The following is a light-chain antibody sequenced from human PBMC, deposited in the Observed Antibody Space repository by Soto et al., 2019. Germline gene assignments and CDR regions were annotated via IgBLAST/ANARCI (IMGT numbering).Light chain of an antibody. J-gene: IGKJ4*01. CDR3: QQYNNWPPLT. V-gene: IGKV3-20*01. CDR2: GAS. CDR1: QSVSSGY. Sequence: EIVLTQSPGTLSLSPGERATLSCRASQSVSSGYLAWYQQKPGQAPRLLIYGASSRATGIPDRFSGSGSGTEFTLTISSLQSEDFAVYYCQQYNNWPPLTFGGGTKVDIK.